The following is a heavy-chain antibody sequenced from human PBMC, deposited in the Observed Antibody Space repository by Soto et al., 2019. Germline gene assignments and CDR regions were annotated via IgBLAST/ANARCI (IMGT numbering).Heavy chain of an antibody. CDR1: GFTFSEYS. Sequence: EVPVVESGGGLVKPGGSLRLSCAASGFTFSEYSFLWVRQAPGKGLEWLSFIANGDNHIFYSDSVKGRFTISRDNAKNSVYLQLNSLRADDSAVYYCARENGHCTDACNRGAFEIWGQGTMVTVSS. J-gene: IGHJ3*02. CDR3: ARENGHCTDACNRGAFEI. V-gene: IGHV3-21*01. CDR2: IANGDNHI. D-gene: IGHD2-2*01.